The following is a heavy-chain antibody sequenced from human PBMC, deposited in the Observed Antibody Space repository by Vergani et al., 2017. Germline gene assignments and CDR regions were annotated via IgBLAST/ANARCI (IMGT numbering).Heavy chain of an antibody. CDR2: IIPILGIA. Sequence: QVQLVQSGAEVKKPGSSVKVSCKASGGTFSSYTISWVRQAPGQGLEWMGRIIPILGIANYAQKFQGRVTITADKSTSTAYMELRSLRSEDTAVYYCARADLGSGSSRTGYYYYGMDVWGQGTTVTVSS. J-gene: IGHJ6*02. D-gene: IGHD3-10*01. V-gene: IGHV1-69*02. CDR3: ARADLGSGSSRTGYYYYGMDV. CDR1: GGTFSSYT.